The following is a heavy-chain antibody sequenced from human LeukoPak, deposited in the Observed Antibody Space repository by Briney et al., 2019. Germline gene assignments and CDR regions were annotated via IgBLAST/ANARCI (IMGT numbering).Heavy chain of an antibody. D-gene: IGHD3-10*01. CDR3: AKVGLHAQGSGPALWFGEPLYYFDY. CDR1: GFTFSSYA. Sequence: GGSLRLSCAASGFTFSSYAMSWVRQAPGKGLEWVSAISGSGGSTYYADSVKGRFTISRDNSKNTLYLQMNSLRAEDTAVYYCAKVGLHAQGSGPALWFGEPLYYFDYWGQGTLVTVSS. V-gene: IGHV3-23*01. CDR2: ISGSGGST. J-gene: IGHJ4*02.